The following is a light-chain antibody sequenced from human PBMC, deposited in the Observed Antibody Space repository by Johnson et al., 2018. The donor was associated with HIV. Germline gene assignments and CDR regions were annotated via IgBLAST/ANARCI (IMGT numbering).Light chain of an antibody. CDR1: TFNIGNNF. Sequence: QSVLTQPPSVSAAPGQKVTISCSGSTFNIGNNFVSWYQHLPGTAPKLLIYDNNKRPSGIPDRFSGSKSGTSATLGITGLQTGDEADYYCGTWDSSLSALYVFGTSTKVTVL. CDR2: DNN. J-gene: IGLJ1*01. V-gene: IGLV1-51*01. CDR3: GTWDSSLSALYV.